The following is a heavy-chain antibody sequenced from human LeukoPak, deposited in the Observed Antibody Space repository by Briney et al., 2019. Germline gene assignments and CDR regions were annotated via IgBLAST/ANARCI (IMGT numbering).Heavy chain of an antibody. CDR2: IYYSGST. Sequence: PSETLSLTCTVSGGSISSYYWSWIRQPPGKGLEWIGYIYYSGSTNYNPSLKSRVTISVDTSKNQFSLKLSSVTAVDTAVYYCARGYSSRWYYFDYWGQGTLVTVSS. J-gene: IGHJ4*02. D-gene: IGHD6-13*01. CDR1: GGSISSYY. V-gene: IGHV4-59*01. CDR3: ARGYSSRWYYFDY.